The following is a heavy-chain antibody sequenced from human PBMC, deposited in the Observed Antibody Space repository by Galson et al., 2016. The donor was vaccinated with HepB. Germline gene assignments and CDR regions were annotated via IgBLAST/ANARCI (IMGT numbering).Heavy chain of an antibody. CDR1: GYSFTSYW. CDR2: IDPTDSNT. J-gene: IGHJ6*02. Sequence: QSGAEVKKPGESLRLSCKASGYSFTSYWIHWVRQMPGKGLEWMGAIDPTDSNTNYSPSFQGHVTLSADKSVNTAYLQWSNLKASDTATYYCARAYNWDDEDSCLDGLGQGTSVTVSS. V-gene: IGHV5-10-1*01. D-gene: IGHD1-1*01. CDR3: ARAYNWDDEDSCLDG.